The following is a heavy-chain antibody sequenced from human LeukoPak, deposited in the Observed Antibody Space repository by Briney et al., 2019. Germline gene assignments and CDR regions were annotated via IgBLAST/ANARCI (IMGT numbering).Heavy chain of an antibody. CDR3: ARDKGREGAEEIYYYDSSGYYPDFDY. CDR2: ISGSGGTT. CDR1: GFTFSSYA. V-gene: IGHV3-23*01. D-gene: IGHD3-22*01. J-gene: IGHJ4*02. Sequence: GGSLRLSCAASGFTFSSYAMSWVRQAPGKGLEWVSAISGSGGTTYYADSVRGRFTMSRDNSKNTVYLQMNSLRAEDTAVYYCARDKGREGAEEIYYYDSSGYYPDFDYWGQGTLVTVSS.